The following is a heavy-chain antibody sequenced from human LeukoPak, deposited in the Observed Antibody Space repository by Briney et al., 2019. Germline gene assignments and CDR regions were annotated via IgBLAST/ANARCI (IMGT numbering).Heavy chain of an antibody. CDR3: ARVGAAAYFDY. Sequence: SETLSLTCTVSGGSISSGDYYWSWIRQPPGKGLEWIGYIYYSGSTNYNPSLKSRVTISVDTSKNQFSLKLSSVTAADTAVYYCARVGAAAYFDYWGQGTLVTVSS. V-gene: IGHV4-61*08. CDR1: GGSISSGDYY. D-gene: IGHD2-2*01. CDR2: IYYSGST. J-gene: IGHJ4*02.